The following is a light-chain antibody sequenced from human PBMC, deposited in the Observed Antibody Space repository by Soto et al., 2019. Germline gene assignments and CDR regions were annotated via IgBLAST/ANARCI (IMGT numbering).Light chain of an antibody. V-gene: IGLV2-14*01. CDR1: NSDVGGYNY. CDR2: DVD. J-gene: IGLJ2*01. Sequence: QPASISGSPGQSITISCTGTNSDVGGYNYVSWYQQYPGKAPKLMIYDVDNRPSGVSYRFSGSKSGKTASLTISGLQAEDEADYYCSSYTTSSTVVFGGGTKVTVL. CDR3: SSYTTSSTVV.